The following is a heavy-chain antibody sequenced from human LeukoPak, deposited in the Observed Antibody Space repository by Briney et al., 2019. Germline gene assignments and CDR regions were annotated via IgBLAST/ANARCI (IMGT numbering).Heavy chain of an antibody. D-gene: IGHD1-26*01. V-gene: IGHV3-48*03. CDR2: ISSSGATK. Sequence: GGSLRLSCAASGFTFSSFEMNWVRQAPGKGLEWVSYISSSGATKYYADSVKGRFTISRDNAKNSLYLQMNSLRAEDTAVYYCARATRGVGSNFDYWGQGTLVTVSS. CDR1: GFTFSSFE. CDR3: ARATRGVGSNFDY. J-gene: IGHJ4*02.